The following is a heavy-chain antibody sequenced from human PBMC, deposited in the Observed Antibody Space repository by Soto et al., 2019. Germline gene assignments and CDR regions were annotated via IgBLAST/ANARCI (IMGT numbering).Heavy chain of an antibody. CDR3: ARVRREYDISSPVDY. CDR1: GGPISSSNW. V-gene: IGHV4-4*02. J-gene: IGHJ4*01. CDR2: IYHSGST. Sequence: PSETLSLTCAVSGGPISSSNWWSWVRQPPGKGLELIGEIYHSGSTNYNPSLKSRVTISVDKSKNQFSLKLSSVTAADTAVYYCARVRREYDISSPVDYWGNDTLVLVYS. D-gene: IGHD3-22*01.